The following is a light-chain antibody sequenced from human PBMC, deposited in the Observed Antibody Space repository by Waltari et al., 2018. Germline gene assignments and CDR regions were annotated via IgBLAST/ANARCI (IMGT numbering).Light chain of an antibody. J-gene: IGLJ2*01. Sequence: QSALTQPASVSGSPGQSNTLPCPGTRSDVGGYIYVSWYQQHPGKAPKLMIYDVSNRPSGVSNRFSGSKSGNTASLTISGLQAEDEADYYCSSYTSSSTVVFGGGTKLTVL. V-gene: IGLV2-14*03. CDR3: SSYTSSSTVV. CDR2: DVS. CDR1: RSDVGGYIY.